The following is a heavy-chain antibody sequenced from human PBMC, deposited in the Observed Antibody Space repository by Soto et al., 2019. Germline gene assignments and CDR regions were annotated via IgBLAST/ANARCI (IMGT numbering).Heavy chain of an antibody. D-gene: IGHD2-2*01. J-gene: IGHJ5*02. V-gene: IGHV1-69*06. CDR3: ARGGKYQLLPVWFDP. CDR1: GGTFSSYA. Sequence: GASVKVSCKASGGTFSSYAISWVRQAPGQGLEWMGGIIPIFGTANYAQKFQGRVTITADKSTSTAYMELSSLRSEDTAVYYCARGGKYQLLPVWFDPRGQGTLVTVSS. CDR2: IIPIFGTA.